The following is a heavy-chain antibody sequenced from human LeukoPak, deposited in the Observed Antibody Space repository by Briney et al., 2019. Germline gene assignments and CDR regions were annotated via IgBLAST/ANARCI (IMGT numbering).Heavy chain of an antibody. V-gene: IGHV3-7*01. CDR1: GFTFRSYW. D-gene: IGHD2/OR15-2a*01. Sequence: GESLRLSCAASGFTFRSYWMSWVRQAPGKGLEWLGHINQEATRTDHADSVKGRFTISRDNSRNLLYLHMSSLRAEDTAVYYCAKYLSRAFDSWGQGILVSVSS. J-gene: IGHJ4*02. CDR3: AKYLSRAFDS. CDR2: INQEATRT.